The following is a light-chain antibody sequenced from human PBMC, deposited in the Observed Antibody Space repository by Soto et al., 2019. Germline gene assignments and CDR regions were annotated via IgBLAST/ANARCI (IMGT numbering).Light chain of an antibody. Sequence: DIKMTQSPSTLSASVGDRVTITCRASQSISSWLAWYQQKPGKAPKLLIYKASSLESGVPSRFSGSGSGTEFTLTISSLQPDDFATYYCQQYNSYVTFGPGTKVDIK. V-gene: IGKV1-5*03. CDR2: KAS. CDR1: QSISSW. CDR3: QQYNSYVT. J-gene: IGKJ3*01.